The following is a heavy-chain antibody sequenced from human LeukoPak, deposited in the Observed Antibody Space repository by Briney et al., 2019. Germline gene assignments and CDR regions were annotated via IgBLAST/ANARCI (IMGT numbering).Heavy chain of an antibody. V-gene: IGHV1-2*04. CDR1: GYTFTGYY. Sequence: ASVKVSCKASGYTFTGYYMRWVRQAPGQGLEWMGWINPNSGGTNYAQKFQGWVTMTRDTSISTAYMELSRLRSDDTAVYYCARGIGYCSSTSCPNWFDPWGQGTLVTVSS. CDR2: INPNSGGT. J-gene: IGHJ5*02. D-gene: IGHD2-2*01. CDR3: ARGIGYCSSTSCPNWFDP.